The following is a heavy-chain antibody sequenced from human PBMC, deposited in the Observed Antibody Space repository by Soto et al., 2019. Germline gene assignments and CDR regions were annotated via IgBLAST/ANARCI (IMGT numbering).Heavy chain of an antibody. CDR2: INHSGST. CDR3: ARVWDFWSGYYHGRYNWFDP. D-gene: IGHD3-3*01. Sequence: SETLSLTCAVYGGSFSGYYWSWIRQPPGKGLEWIGEINHSGSTNYNPSLKSRVTISVDTSKNQFSLKLSSVTAADTAVYYCARVWDFWSGYYHGRYNWFDPWGQGTLVTVSS. V-gene: IGHV4-34*01. CDR1: GGSFSGYY. J-gene: IGHJ5*02.